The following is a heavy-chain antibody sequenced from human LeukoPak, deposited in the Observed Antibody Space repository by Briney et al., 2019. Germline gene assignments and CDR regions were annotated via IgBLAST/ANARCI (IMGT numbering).Heavy chain of an antibody. V-gene: IGHV3-30-3*01. D-gene: IGHD6-19*01. CDR2: ISYDGSN. CDR1: GFTFSIYA. J-gene: IGHJ4*02. CDR3: ARANSSAWHNFDF. Sequence: SGGSLRLSCAASGFTFSIYAMHWVRQAPGKGLEWVAVISYDGSNYYADSVKGRFTISRDNSRDTLYLEMNSLRAEDRAVYYCARANSSAWHNFDFWGQGTLVTVSS.